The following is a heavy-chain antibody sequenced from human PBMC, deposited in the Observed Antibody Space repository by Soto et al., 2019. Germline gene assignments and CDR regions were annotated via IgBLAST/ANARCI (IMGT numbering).Heavy chain of an antibody. J-gene: IGHJ4*02. CDR1: GGSMSRYY. V-gene: IGHV4-59*08. D-gene: IGHD3-22*01. CDR3: ARRSNFYYGFDY. Sequence: SETLSLTCTVSGGSMSRYYWSWIRQPPGKGLERIGYIYSSGSAGYNPSLKSRVTMLVDTSKNQFSLKLSSVTAADTAVYYCARRSNFYYGFDYWGRGTLVTVSS. CDR2: IYSSGSA.